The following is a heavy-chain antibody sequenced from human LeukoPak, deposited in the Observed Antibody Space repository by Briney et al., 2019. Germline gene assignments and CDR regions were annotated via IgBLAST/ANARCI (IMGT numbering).Heavy chain of an antibody. CDR2: IYYSGST. J-gene: IGHJ6*03. Sequence: SETLSLTCTDSGGSISSSSYYWGWIRQPPGKGLEWIGSIYYSGSTYYNPSLKSRVTISVDTSKNQFSLKLSSVTAADTAVYXCXRRRWEPPDSYYYYMDVWGKGTTVTVSS. V-gene: IGHV4-39*01. CDR3: XRRRWEPPDSYYYYMDV. D-gene: IGHD1-26*01. CDR1: GGSISSSSYY.